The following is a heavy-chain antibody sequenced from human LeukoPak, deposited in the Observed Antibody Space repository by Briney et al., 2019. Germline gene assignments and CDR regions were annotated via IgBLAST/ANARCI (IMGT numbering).Heavy chain of an antibody. V-gene: IGHV3-53*01. J-gene: IGHJ4*02. CDR1: GFTVSSNY. CDR2: IYSGGST. D-gene: IGHD6-13*01. CDR3: AREKAGTFDY. Sequence: GGSLRLSCAASGFTVSSNYMSWVRQAPGKGLEWVSVIYSGGSTYYADSVKGRFTISRDNPKNTLYLQMNSLRAEDTAVYYCAREKAGTFDYWGQGTLVTVSS.